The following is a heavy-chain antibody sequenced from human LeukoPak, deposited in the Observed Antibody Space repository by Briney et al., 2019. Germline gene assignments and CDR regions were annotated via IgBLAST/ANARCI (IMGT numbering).Heavy chain of an antibody. D-gene: IGHD1-26*01. Sequence: SETLSLTCAVYGGSFSGYYWSWIRQPPGKGLEWIGEINHSGSTNYNPSLKSRVTISVDTSKNQFSLKLSSVTAADTAVYYCARSGLEPRSYYFDYWGQGTLVTVSS. CDR3: ARSGLEPRSYYFDY. CDR1: GGSFSGYY. CDR2: INHSGST. J-gene: IGHJ4*02. V-gene: IGHV4-34*01.